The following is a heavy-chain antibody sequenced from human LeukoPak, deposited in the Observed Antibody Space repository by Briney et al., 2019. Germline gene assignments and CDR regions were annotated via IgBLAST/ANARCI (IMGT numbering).Heavy chain of an antibody. D-gene: IGHD2-15*01. CDR2: ISGSGGST. V-gene: IGHV3-23*01. CDR1: GFTFSSYA. J-gene: IGHJ4*02. CDR3: AKGYCSGGSCALDY. Sequence: GGSLRHSCAASGFTFSSYAMSWVRQAPGKGLEWVSAISGSGGSTYYADSVKGRFTISRDNSKNTLYLQMNSLRAEDTAVYYCAKGYCSGGSCALDYWGQGTLVTVSS.